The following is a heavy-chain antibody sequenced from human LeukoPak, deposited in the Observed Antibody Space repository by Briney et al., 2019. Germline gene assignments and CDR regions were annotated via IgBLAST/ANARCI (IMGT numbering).Heavy chain of an antibody. Sequence: PSETLSLTCTVSGGSIRSYYWSWIRQPAGKGLEWIGRIYTSGSTNYNPSLKSRVTMSVDTSKNQFSLKLSSVTAADTAVYYCRGQPVLRFLEAVDYWGQGTLVTVSS. CDR2: IYTSGST. V-gene: IGHV4-4*07. CDR1: GGSIRSYY. D-gene: IGHD3-3*01. J-gene: IGHJ4*02. CDR3: RGQPVLRFLEAVDY.